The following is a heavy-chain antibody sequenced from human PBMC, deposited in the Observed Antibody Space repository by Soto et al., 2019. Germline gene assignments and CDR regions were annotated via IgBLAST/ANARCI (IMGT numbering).Heavy chain of an antibody. V-gene: IGHV4-34*01. CDR2: INHSGST. Sequence: ASETLSLTCAVYGGSFSGYYWSWIRQPPGKGLEWIGEINHSGSTNYNPSLKSRVTISVDTSKNQFSLKLSSVTAADTAVYYCARGPHCSSTSCYRHYYYYGMDVWGQGTTVTVSS. D-gene: IGHD2-2*02. CDR3: ARGPHCSSTSCYRHYYYYGMDV. J-gene: IGHJ6*02. CDR1: GGSFSGYY.